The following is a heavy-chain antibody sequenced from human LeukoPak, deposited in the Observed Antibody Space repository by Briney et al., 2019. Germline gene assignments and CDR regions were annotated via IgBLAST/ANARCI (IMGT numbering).Heavy chain of an antibody. Sequence: GGSLRLSCAASGFTFSSYWMSWVRQAPGKGLEWVANIKQDGSEKYYVDSVKGRFTISRDNAKNSLYLQMNSLRADDKAVYYCAREYCSGGSCYHDYWGQGTLVTVSS. V-gene: IGHV3-7*01. CDR3: AREYCSGGSCYHDY. CDR2: IKQDGSEK. J-gene: IGHJ4*02. D-gene: IGHD2-15*01. CDR1: GFTFSSYW.